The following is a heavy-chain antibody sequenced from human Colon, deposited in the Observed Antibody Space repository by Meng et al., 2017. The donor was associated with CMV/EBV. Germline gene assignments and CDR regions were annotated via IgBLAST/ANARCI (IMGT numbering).Heavy chain of an antibody. CDR1: GFTFRDYY. CDR2: ISASGNDI. Sequence: GESLKISCAASGFTFRDYYMTWIRQAPGKGLEWVSYISASGNDIYYADSVKGRFTISRDNAKNSLYLQMNSLRAEDTAVYYCARVAGDPLYYYYGMDVWGQGTTVTVSS. V-gene: IGHV3-11*04. D-gene: IGHD6-19*01. CDR3: ARVAGDPLYYYYGMDV. J-gene: IGHJ6*02.